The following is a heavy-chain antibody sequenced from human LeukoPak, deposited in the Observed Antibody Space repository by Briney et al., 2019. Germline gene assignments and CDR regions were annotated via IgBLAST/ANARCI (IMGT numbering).Heavy chain of an antibody. CDR1: GFTFSSYA. D-gene: IGHD2-15*01. CDR2: ISGSGDRT. J-gene: IGHJ4*02. Sequence: GGSLRLSCEASGFTFSSYAMSWVRQAPGKGLEWVSAISGSGDRTYYADSVRGRFSISRDSSKSTLFLQMDSLRAEDTAVYYCAKGRFCTGSSCYSTAPDYWGQGTLVTVSS. V-gene: IGHV3-23*01. CDR3: AKGRFCTGSSCYSTAPDY.